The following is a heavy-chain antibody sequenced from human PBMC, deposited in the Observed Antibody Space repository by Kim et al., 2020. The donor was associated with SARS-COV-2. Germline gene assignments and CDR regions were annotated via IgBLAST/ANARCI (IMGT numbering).Heavy chain of an antibody. D-gene: IGHD3-10*01. CDR2: FDPEDGET. CDR3: ATGTKSTMVRGVMIPPNWFDP. Sequence: ASVKVSCKVSGYTLTELSMHWVRQAPGKGLEWMGGFDPEDGETIYAQKFQGRVTMTEDTSTDTAYMELSSLSSEDTAVYYCATGTKSTMVRGVMIPPNWFDPWGQGTLVTVSS. CDR1: GYTLTELS. V-gene: IGHV1-24*01. J-gene: IGHJ5*02.